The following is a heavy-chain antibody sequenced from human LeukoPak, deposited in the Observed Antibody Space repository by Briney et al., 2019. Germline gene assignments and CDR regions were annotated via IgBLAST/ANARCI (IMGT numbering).Heavy chain of an antibody. Sequence: GGSLRLSCAASGFTFDGYAMHWVRQAPGKGLEWVSGIIWNSGSIGYADSVKGRFTISRDNAKNSLYMQMNSLRAEDTAVYYCARDRPGYCSGGSCSPYYYYYGMDVWGQGTTVTVSS. D-gene: IGHD2-15*01. J-gene: IGHJ6*02. V-gene: IGHV3-9*01. CDR3: ARDRPGYCSGGSCSPYYYYYGMDV. CDR1: GFTFDGYA. CDR2: IIWNSGSI.